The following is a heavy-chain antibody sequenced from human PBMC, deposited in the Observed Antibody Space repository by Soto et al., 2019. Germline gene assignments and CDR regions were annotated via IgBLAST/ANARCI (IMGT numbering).Heavy chain of an antibody. CDR1: GFTFSSYA. Sequence: GGSLRLSCAASGFTFSSYAMSWVRQAPGKGLEWVSAISGSGGSTYYADSVKGRFTISRDNSKNTLYLQMNSLRAEDTAVYYCAKSPISGVYYYYGMDVWGQGTTVTVSS. CDR2: ISGSGGST. CDR3: AKSPISGVYYYYGMDV. V-gene: IGHV3-23*01. D-gene: IGHD3-3*01. J-gene: IGHJ6*02.